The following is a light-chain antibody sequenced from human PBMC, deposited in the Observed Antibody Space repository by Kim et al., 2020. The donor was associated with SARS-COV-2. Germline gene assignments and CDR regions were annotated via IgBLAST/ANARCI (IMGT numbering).Light chain of an antibody. V-gene: IGLV3-21*04. CDR2: YDS. Sequence: APGKTAMSNCGRNNIGSKSVHWYQQKPGQAPVLVIYYDSERPSGSPERFSGSNSGNTATLTISRVEAGDEADYYCQVWDSSSDHRVFGGGTQLTVL. J-gene: IGLJ2*01. CDR1: NIGSKS. CDR3: QVWDSSSDHRV.